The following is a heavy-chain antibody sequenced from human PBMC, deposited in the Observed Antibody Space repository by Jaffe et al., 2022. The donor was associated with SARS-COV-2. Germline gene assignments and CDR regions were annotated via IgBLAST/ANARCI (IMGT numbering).Heavy chain of an antibody. Sequence: QVQLQESGPGLVKPSQTLSLTCTVSGGSISSGSYYWSWIRQPAGKGLEWIGRIYTSGSTNYNPSLKSRVTISVDTSKNQFSLKLSSVTAADTAVYYCARSYNWNDSRIDYWGQGTLVTVSS. CDR3: ARSYNWNDSRIDY. D-gene: IGHD1-20*01. V-gene: IGHV4-61*02. CDR2: IYTSGST. J-gene: IGHJ4*02. CDR1: GGSISSGSYY.